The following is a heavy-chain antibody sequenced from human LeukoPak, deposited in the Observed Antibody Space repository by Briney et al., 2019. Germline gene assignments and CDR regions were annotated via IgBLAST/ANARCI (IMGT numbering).Heavy chain of an antibody. CDR3: GTDMVKGY. D-gene: IGHD2-21*01. V-gene: IGHV3-48*03. J-gene: IGHJ4*02. CDR1: GFTFSSYE. Sequence: GGSLRLSCAASGFTFSSYEMNWVRQAPGKGLEWVSYISSSGSTIYYADSVKDRFTISRDNAKNTLYLQMNSLRAEDAAVYYCGTDMVKGYWGQGTLVTVAS. CDR2: ISSSGSTI.